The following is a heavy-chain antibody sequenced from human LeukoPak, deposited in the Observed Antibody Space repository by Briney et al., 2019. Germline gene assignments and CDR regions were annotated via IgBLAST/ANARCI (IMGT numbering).Heavy chain of an antibody. Sequence: PGGSLGLSCVASGFTFSRYDMHWVRQTPGKALEWLAFIRFDGRETFYADSVKGRFTISRDNAKNSLYLQMNSLRAEDTAVYYCARTVGSGSHPHFDYWGQGTLVTVSS. J-gene: IGHJ4*02. D-gene: IGHD3-10*01. CDR2: IRFDGRET. CDR1: GFTFSRYD. V-gene: IGHV3-30*02. CDR3: ARTVGSGSHPHFDY.